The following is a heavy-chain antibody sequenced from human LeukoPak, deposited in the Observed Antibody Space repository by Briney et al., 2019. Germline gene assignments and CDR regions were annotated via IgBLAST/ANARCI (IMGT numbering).Heavy chain of an antibody. V-gene: IGHV1-2*06. Sequence: ASVKVSCKASGYTFTGYYMHWVRQAPGQGLEWMGRINPNSGGTNYAQKFQGRATMTRDTSISTAYMELSRLRSDDTAVYYCARDLRLGELSLLGLGYWGQGTLVTVSS. D-gene: IGHD3-16*02. CDR2: INPNSGGT. CDR3: ARDLRLGELSLLGLGY. CDR1: GYTFTGYY. J-gene: IGHJ4*02.